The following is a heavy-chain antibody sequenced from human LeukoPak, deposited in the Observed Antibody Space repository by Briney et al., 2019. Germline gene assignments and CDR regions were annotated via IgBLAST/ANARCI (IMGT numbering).Heavy chain of an antibody. V-gene: IGHV4-31*03. CDR2: IYYSGST. CDR3: ARENADDSSGYYYSNWFDP. CDR1: GGSISSGGYY. J-gene: IGHJ5*02. Sequence: SETLSLTCTVSGGSISSGGYYWSWIHQHPGKGLEWIRYIYYSGSTYYNPSLKSRVTISVDTSKNQFSLKLSSVTAADTAVYYCARENADDSSGYYYSNWFDPWGQGTLVTVSS. D-gene: IGHD3-22*01.